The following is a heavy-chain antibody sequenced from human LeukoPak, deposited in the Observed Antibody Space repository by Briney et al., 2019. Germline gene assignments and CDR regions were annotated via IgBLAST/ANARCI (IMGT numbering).Heavy chain of an antibody. J-gene: IGHJ4*02. D-gene: IGHD1-26*01. Sequence: GGSLRLSCAASGFTFSNYAMSWVRQATGKGLEWVSAISGSGESTYYADSVKGRFTISRDNSKNTVNLQMNGPRVEDTAGYYCAKLSGRYYLPLDYWGQGTLVTVSS. CDR1: GFTFSNYA. CDR3: AKLSGRYYLPLDY. V-gene: IGHV3-23*01. CDR2: ISGSGEST.